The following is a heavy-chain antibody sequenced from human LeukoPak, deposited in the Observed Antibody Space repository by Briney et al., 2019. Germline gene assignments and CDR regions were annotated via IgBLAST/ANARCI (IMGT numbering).Heavy chain of an antibody. CDR2: INIDGGGT. CDR3: ARGSSPSEAFDI. D-gene: IGHD6-6*01. J-gene: IGHJ3*02. V-gene: IGHV3-74*01. CDR1: GFTFSAHW. Sequence: GGSLRLSCAASGFTFSAHWMHWVRQVPGKGLVWVSRINIDGGGTIYADSVKGRFTISRDNAKNTLFLQMNSLRADDTAVYYCARGSSPSEAFDIWGQGTMVTVSS.